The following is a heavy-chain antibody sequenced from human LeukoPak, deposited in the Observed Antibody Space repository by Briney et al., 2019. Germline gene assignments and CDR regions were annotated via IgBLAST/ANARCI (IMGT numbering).Heavy chain of an antibody. CDR2: IYYSGST. J-gene: IGHJ4*02. CDR1: GGSISSGDYY. CDR3: AREDIGSGWYFDY. Sequence: SQTLSLTCTVSGGSISSGDYYWSWIRQPPGKGLEWIGYIYYSGSTYYNPSLKSRVTMSVDTSKNQFSLKLRSVTAADTAVYYCAREDIGSGWYFDYWGQGTLVTVSS. V-gene: IGHV4-30-4*01. D-gene: IGHD6-19*01.